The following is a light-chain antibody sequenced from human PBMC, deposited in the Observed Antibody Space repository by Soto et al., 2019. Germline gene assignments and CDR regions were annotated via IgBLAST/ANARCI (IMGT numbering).Light chain of an antibody. CDR2: GAS. V-gene: IGKV3-20*01. CDR3: HQYGSSPPT. Sequence: DIVLTQSPGTLSLSPGERATLSCRASRSVTNNYVAWYQRKPGQAPRLLIYGASSRATDIPGRFSGTGSGTDFSLTITRLEPEDFAVYYCHQYGSSPPTFGQGTKVEI. CDR1: RSVTNNY. J-gene: IGKJ1*01.